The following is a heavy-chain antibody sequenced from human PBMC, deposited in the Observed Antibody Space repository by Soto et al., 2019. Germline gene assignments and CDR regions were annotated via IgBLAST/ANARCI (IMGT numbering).Heavy chain of an antibody. CDR2: INPSGGST. J-gene: IGHJ4*02. CDR3: ARGYYDSSAYSYFDY. D-gene: IGHD3-22*01. CDR1: GYIITNYN. Sequence: QVQLVQSGAEVRKPGASVKVSCKASGYIITNYNMHWVRQAPGQGLEWMGIINPSGGSTTHLQKFQGRVTMTRDTSTSTVYMELSSLRSEDTAVYYCARGYYDSSAYSYFDYWGQGTLVTVSS. V-gene: IGHV1-46*01.